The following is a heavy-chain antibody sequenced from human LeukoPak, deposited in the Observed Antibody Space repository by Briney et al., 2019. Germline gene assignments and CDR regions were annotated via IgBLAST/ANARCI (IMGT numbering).Heavy chain of an antibody. CDR3: ASAGGYSHPCDY. CDR2: ISWDGETA. V-gene: IGHV3-43D*03. D-gene: IGHD5-18*01. Sequence: GGSLRLSCAASGFTFSSYGMHWVRQVPGKGLEWVSLISWDGETAHYTDSVKGRFTISRDNSKNSLYLQMNSLRVDDTALYYCASAGGYSHPCDYWGQGTLVTVSS. J-gene: IGHJ4*02. CDR1: GFTFSSYG.